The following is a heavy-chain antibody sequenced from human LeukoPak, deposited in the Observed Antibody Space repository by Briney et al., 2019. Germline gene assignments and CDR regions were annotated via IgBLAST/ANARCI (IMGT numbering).Heavy chain of an antibody. J-gene: IGHJ5*02. CDR3: ARGAYGSGSYGDNWFDP. V-gene: IGHV3-48*03. CDR1: GFIFSTYE. CDR2: ISRSGTAL. D-gene: IGHD3-10*01. Sequence: QPGGSLRLSCATSGFIFSTYEMNWVRQAPGKGLEWVAHISRSGTALYYADSVKGRFTISRDNARNSLDLQMNSLRAEDTAVYYCARGAYGSGSYGDNWFDPWGQGTLVTVSS.